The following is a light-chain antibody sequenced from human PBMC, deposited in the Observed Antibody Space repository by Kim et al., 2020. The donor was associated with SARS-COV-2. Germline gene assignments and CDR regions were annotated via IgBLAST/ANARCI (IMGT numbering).Light chain of an antibody. CDR2: EVI. V-gene: IGLV2-23*02. CDR1: SIYIRNYNL. CDR3: CTFAGHALWV. J-gene: IGLJ3*02. Sequence: QTLNISHTRTSIYIRNYNLVNWHHHHPGKAPKLIMYEVIKSPSEVSTRFSGAKSGNTAYLTISGLQTEDEAYYVCCTFAGHALWVVSRSIQLTIL.